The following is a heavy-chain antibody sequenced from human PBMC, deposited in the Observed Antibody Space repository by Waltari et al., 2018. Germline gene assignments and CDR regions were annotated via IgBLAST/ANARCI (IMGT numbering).Heavy chain of an antibody. CDR3: AIPGGVGATIHMDV. D-gene: IGHD1-26*01. Sequence: QVQLVQSGAEVKKPGASVKVSCKASGYTFTGYYMHWVRQAPGQGLEGMSWSKSNGGETNDAWKCQGWVSMTRDRSISTAYIVVCRLRSDDTHMYYCAIPGGVGATIHMDVWGKGTTVTIAS. CDR1: GYTFTGYY. V-gene: IGHV1-2*04. J-gene: IGHJ6*03. CDR2: SKSNGGET.